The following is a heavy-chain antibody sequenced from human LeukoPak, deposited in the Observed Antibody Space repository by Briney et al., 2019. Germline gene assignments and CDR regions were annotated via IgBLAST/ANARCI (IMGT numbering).Heavy chain of an antibody. CDR2: ISGSGGST. J-gene: IGHJ4*02. Sequence: GGSLRLSCAASGFTFSNYAMTWVRQAPGRGLEWVSAISGSGGSTHNADSVKGRFTISRDNTKNTLYLQMNSLRAEDTAVYYCAKDSANWRGDFDNWGQEPLVTVS. V-gene: IGHV3-23*01. CDR1: GFTFSNYA. CDR3: AKDSANWRGDFDN. D-gene: IGHD1-20*01.